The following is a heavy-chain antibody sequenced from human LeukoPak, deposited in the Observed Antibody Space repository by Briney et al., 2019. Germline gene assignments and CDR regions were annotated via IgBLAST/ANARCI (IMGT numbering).Heavy chain of an antibody. J-gene: IGHJ3*02. CDR2: IIPILDIA. Sequence: SVKVSCKASGGTFSNYAISWVRQAPGQGLEWMGRIIPILDIANYAQKFQGRVTITADKSTSTAYMELSSLRPEDTAVYYCARVGDPMIGKDARIDIWGQGTMVTVSS. V-gene: IGHV1-69*04. D-gene: IGHD3-22*01. CDR1: GGTFSNYA. CDR3: ARVGDPMIGKDARIDI.